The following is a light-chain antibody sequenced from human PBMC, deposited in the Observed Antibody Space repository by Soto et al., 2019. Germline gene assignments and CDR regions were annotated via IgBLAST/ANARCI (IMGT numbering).Light chain of an antibody. CDR2: DAS. Sequence: DIQMTQSPSSLSASVGDRVTITCRASQDISNYLAWYQQKPGKIPKLLIYDASNLEAGVPSRFRGSGSGTDFTFTISRLQPEDIATYYCQQYENLPTFGQGTRLEIK. J-gene: IGKJ5*01. V-gene: IGKV1-33*01. CDR1: QDISNY. CDR3: QQYENLPT.